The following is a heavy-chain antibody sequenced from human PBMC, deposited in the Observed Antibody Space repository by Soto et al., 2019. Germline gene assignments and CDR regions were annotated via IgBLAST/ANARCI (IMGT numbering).Heavy chain of an antibody. J-gene: IGHJ5*02. Sequence: EVQLVESGGGLVQPGGSLRLSCAASGFTFSAYDMHWVRQATGKGLEWVSAIGTQHDTYYPESVKGRFTISRENAKNSFYLQMNSLRAGDTGVYYCARQASYWHGGGGWIDPWGQGTLVTVSS. CDR2: IGTQHDT. CDR3: ARQASYWHGGGGWIDP. V-gene: IGHV3-13*01. CDR1: GFTFSAYD. D-gene: IGHD2-8*02.